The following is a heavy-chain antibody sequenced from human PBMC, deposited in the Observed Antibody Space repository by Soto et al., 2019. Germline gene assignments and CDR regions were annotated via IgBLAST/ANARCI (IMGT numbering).Heavy chain of an antibody. D-gene: IGHD2-15*01. CDR3: ATSSRRYCSGGSCYDRYYFDY. Sequence: ASAEVCCKECGYTINGNYRQWVRQEKKQGLEWMGWINPNSGGTNYAQKFQGWVTMTRVTSISTAYMELSRLRSDDTAVYYCATSSRRYCSGGSCYDRYYFDYWGQGTLVTVSS. V-gene: IGHV1-2*04. J-gene: IGHJ4*02. CDR1: GYTINGNY. CDR2: INPNSGGT.